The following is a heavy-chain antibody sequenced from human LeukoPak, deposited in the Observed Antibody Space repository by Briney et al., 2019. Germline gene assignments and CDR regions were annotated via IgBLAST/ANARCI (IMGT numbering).Heavy chain of an antibody. J-gene: IGHJ5*02. CDR1: GASISSGDYH. V-gene: IGHV4-30-4*01. CDR3: ARGFGAGNYYYGWFDP. CDR2: IHDSGST. D-gene: IGHD3-10*01. Sequence: SETLSLTCTVSGASISSGDYHWNWIRQPPGRGLEWIGFIHDSGSTYYNPSLKSRVSISRDMSKNQLSLMLSSVTAADTAVYYCARGFGAGNYYYGWFDPWGQGTLVTVSS.